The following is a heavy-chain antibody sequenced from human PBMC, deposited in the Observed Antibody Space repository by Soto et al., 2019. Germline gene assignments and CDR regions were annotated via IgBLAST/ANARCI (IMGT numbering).Heavy chain of an antibody. V-gene: IGHV1-18*04. CDR1: GYTFTSYG. Sequence: QVQLVQSGAEVKKPGASVKVSCKASGYTFTSYGISWVRQAPGQGLEWMGWISAYNGNTNYAQKFQGRVTMTRNTSISTAYMELSSLRSEDTAVYYCARGLRYSGYESGYWGQGTLVTVSS. J-gene: IGHJ4*02. CDR3: ARGLRYSGYESGY. CDR2: ISAYNGNT. D-gene: IGHD5-12*01.